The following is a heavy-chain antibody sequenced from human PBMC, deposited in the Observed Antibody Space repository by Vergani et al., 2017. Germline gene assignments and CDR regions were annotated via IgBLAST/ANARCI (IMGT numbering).Heavy chain of an antibody. Sequence: QVQPVESGGGVVQPGRSLRLSCAAFGFRLSSYGMNWVRQAPGKGLEWVAVICYDGSNKYYADSVKGRFTIARDNSQNTVNLQMNSLRVDDTAVYYCAKDVGGCGSISCSYYLDVWGKGTPVTV. CDR1: GFRLSSYG. CDR2: ICYDGSNK. V-gene: IGHV3-33*06. D-gene: IGHD2-2*01. CDR3: AKDVGGCGSISCSYYLDV. J-gene: IGHJ6*03.